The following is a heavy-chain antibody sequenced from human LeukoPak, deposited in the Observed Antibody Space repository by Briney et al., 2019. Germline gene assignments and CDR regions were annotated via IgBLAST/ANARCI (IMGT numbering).Heavy chain of an antibody. CDR3: ARDYGDYEFIE. Sequence: SETLSLTCTVSGGSISSYYWSWIRQPPGRGLEWIGYIYYSGSTNYNPSLKSRVTISVDTSKNQLSLKLTSVTAADTAVYYCARDYGDYEFIEWGQGTLVTVSS. CDR2: IYYSGST. CDR1: GGSISSYY. D-gene: IGHD4-17*01. V-gene: IGHV4-59*01. J-gene: IGHJ4*02.